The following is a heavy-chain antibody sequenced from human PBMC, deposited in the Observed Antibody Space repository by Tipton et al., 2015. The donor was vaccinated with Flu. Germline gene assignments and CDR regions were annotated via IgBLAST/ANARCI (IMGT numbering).Heavy chain of an antibody. CDR3: ASATTVTTSGMDV. D-gene: IGHD4-11*01. CDR2: IYYSGST. J-gene: IGHJ6*02. Sequence: TLSLTCTVSGGSISSYYWSWIRQPPGKGLEWIGYIYYSGSTNYNPSLKSRVTISVDTSKNQFSLKLNSVTAADKAVYYCASATTVTTSGMDVWGQGTTVTVSS. CDR1: GGSISSYY. V-gene: IGHV4-59*01.